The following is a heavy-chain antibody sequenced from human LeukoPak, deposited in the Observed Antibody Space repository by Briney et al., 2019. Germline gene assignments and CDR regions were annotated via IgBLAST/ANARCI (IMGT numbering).Heavy chain of an antibody. J-gene: IGHJ4*02. CDR2: ISGSGGNI. Sequence: GGSLRLSCAASGFTFSSYAMSWVRQAPGKGLEWVSAISGSGGNIHYADSVKGRFTISRDNSKSTLYLQMNSLRAEDTAVYYCAASLPNIVVVPATKGPFGYWGQGALVTVSS. D-gene: IGHD2-2*01. V-gene: IGHV3-23*01. CDR1: GFTFSSYA. CDR3: AASLPNIVVVPATKGPFGY.